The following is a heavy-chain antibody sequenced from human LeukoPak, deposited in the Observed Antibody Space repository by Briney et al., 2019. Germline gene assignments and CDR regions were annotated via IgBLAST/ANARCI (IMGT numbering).Heavy chain of an antibody. CDR2: IRYDGSNK. Sequence: GGSLRLSCAASGFTFSSYGMHWVRQAPGKGLEWVAFIRYDGSNKYYADSVKGRFTISRDNSKSTLYLQMNSLRAEDTAVYYCAKDPGLGYYFDCWGQGTLVTVSS. CDR3: AKDPGLGYYFDC. D-gene: IGHD3/OR15-3a*01. CDR1: GFTFSSYG. J-gene: IGHJ4*02. V-gene: IGHV3-30*02.